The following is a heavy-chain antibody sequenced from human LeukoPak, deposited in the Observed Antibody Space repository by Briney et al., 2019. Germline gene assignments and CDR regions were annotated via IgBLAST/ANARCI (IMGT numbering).Heavy chain of an antibody. V-gene: IGHV4-59*01. CDR2: IYYSGST. D-gene: IGHD6-19*01. Sequence: SGTLSLTCTVSGGSISSYYWSWIRQPPGKGLEWIGCIYYSGSTNYNPSLKSRVTISVDTSKNQFSLKLSSVTAADTAVYYCARDGEGSGWFDPWGQGTLVTVSS. CDR3: ARDGEGSGWFDP. J-gene: IGHJ5*02. CDR1: GGSISSYY.